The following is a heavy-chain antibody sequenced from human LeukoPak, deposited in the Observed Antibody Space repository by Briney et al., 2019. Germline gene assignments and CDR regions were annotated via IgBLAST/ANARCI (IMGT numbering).Heavy chain of an antibody. V-gene: IGHV3-23*01. CDR2: ISGSGAGT. CDR3: AKMVREFYTISYYFDY. CDR1: GFXFSGYA. D-gene: IGHD2-8*01. J-gene: IGHJ4*02. Sequence: GSLRLSCAASGFXFSGYAMNWVRQAPGKGLEWVSGISGSGAGTYYADSVKGRFTISRGNSKNTLYLQMNSLRADDTAVYYCAKMVREFYTISYYFDYWGQGTLVTVSS.